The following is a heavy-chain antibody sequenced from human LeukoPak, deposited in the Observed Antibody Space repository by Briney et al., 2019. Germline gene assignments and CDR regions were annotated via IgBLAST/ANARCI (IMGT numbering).Heavy chain of an antibody. V-gene: IGHV1-2*02. D-gene: IGHD4-11*01. CDR2: INPNTTGT. CDR1: GYTFTGYY. CDR3: ATSAGDYRAGHYYYMGV. J-gene: IGHJ6*03. Sequence: ASVKVSCKASGYTFTGYYFHWVRQAPGQGLEWMGWINPNTTGTNYAQKFLGGVTLTWDTSISTAYMELNRLTSDDTAVYYCATSAGDYRAGHYYYMGVWGKGTSVTVSS.